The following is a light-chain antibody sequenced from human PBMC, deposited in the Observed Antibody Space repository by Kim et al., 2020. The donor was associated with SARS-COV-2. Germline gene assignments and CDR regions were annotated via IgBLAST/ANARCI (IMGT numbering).Light chain of an antibody. Sequence: DIVMTQSPDSLAVSLGERATINCKSSQNVLYSSNNKNYVSWFQQKAGQPPKLLIYWASTRESGVPDRFSGSVSGTQFTLTINRLQAEDVAVYYCLQYYSTPLTFGGGTKVDIK. CDR1: QNVLYSSNNKNY. J-gene: IGKJ4*01. V-gene: IGKV4-1*01. CDR2: WAS. CDR3: LQYYSTPLT.